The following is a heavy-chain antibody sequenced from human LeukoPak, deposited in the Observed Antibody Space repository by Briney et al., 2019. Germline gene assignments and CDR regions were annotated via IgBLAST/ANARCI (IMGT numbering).Heavy chain of an antibody. CDR2: ISSSGSTM. J-gene: IGHJ4*02. Sequence: GGSLRLSCAASGFTFSSYEMNWVRQAPGKGLEWISYISSSGSTMYYADTVKGRFTISRDNAKNSLYLQMNSLRAEDTAIYYCASSSWYALDYWGQGTLVTVSS. V-gene: IGHV3-48*03. D-gene: IGHD6-13*01. CDR3: ASSSWYALDY. CDR1: GFTFSSYE.